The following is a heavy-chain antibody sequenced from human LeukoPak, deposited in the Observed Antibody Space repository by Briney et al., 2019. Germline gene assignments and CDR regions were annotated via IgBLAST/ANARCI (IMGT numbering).Heavy chain of an antibody. D-gene: IGHD2-8*01. CDR2: IYPDDSDT. V-gene: IGHV5-51*01. CDR3: ARLAFCTNAVCFSNYYYSMDV. CDR1: GYSFTSYW. J-gene: IGHJ6*03. Sequence: GESLKISCKGSGYSFTSYWIGWVRQMPGKGLEWMGIIYPDDSDTKYSPSFQGQVTITADKSISTAYLQWSSLKASDTAMYYCARLAFCTNAVCFSNYYYSMDVWGRGTTVTVSS.